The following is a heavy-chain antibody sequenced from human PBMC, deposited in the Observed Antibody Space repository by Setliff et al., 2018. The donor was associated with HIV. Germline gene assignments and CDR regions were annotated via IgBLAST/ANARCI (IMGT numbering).Heavy chain of an antibody. Sequence: PGGSLRLSCAASGFTFSNYSMHWVRQAPGKGLVWVSCISNDGSITHYADSVKGRLTISRDNAKNSQYLLMSDLRAEDTAVYYCAAVFTGEPGRSLDYWGQGTPVTVSS. CDR2: ISNDGSIT. D-gene: IGHD1-26*01. V-gene: IGHV3-74*01. J-gene: IGHJ4*02. CDR3: AAVFTGEPGRSLDY. CDR1: GFTFSNYS.